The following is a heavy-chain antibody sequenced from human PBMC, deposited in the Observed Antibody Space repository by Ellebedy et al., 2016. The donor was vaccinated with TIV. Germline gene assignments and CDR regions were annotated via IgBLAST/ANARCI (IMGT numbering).Heavy chain of an antibody. CDR1: GFTFRADW. V-gene: IGHV3-23*01. CDR2: ITNSGDRT. CDR3: ARDYNWAFDY. Sequence: GESLKISXAASGFTFRADWMHWVRQAPGKGLEWVSSITNSGDRTNYADSVKGRFTISRDNFKSTLFLQLNTLTAEDTAVYYCARDYNWAFDYWGQGTLVTVSS. D-gene: IGHD1-1*01. J-gene: IGHJ4*02.